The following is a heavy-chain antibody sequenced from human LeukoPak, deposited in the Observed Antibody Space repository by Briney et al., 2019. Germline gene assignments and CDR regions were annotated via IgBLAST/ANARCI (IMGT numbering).Heavy chain of an antibody. CDR1: GFTFSGYY. Sequence: GGSLRLSCATSGFTFSGYYMSWIRQAPGKGPEWVSYISSSGSTIYYADSVKGRFTISRDTAKNSLYLQMNSLRAEDTAVYYCARGHYYGSGSYYNSEYFQHWGQGTQVTVSP. CDR2: ISSSGSTI. D-gene: IGHD3-10*01. J-gene: IGHJ1*01. CDR3: ARGHYYGSGSYYNSEYFQH. V-gene: IGHV3-11*01.